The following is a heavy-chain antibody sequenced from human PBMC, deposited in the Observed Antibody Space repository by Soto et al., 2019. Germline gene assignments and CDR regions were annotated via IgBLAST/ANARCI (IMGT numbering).Heavy chain of an antibody. D-gene: IGHD3-22*01. CDR1: RFTFSRNS. CDR3: AKHGGSGYYYTALAY. CDR2: INGGGSST. V-gene: IGHV3-23*01. J-gene: IGHJ4*02. Sequence: GGPLSLSCAASRFTFSRNSMSWVRQAPGKGLEWVSSINGGGSSTYYADSVEGRFTISRDSSKNTLYLQMNSLRAEDTAVYYCAKHGGSGYYYTALAYWGQGTLVTVSS.